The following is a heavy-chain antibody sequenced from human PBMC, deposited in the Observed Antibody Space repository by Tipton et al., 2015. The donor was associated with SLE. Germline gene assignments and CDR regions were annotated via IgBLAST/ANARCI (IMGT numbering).Heavy chain of an antibody. D-gene: IGHD1-26*01. CDR3: ARRAPHRYYFDL. CDR2: ILYTGST. Sequence: TLSLTCTVSSDSISSSSYYWGWVRQPPGEGLEWIGSILYTGSTYYNPSLRSRITISLDTSKSQFSLRLTSVSAADTAMYFCARRAPHRYYFDLWGRGTLVTVSS. CDR1: SDSISSSSYY. J-gene: IGHJ2*01. V-gene: IGHV4-39*07.